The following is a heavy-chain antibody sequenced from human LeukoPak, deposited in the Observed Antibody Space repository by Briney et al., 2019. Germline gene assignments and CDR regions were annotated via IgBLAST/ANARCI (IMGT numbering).Heavy chain of an antibody. V-gene: IGHV4-39*01. Sequence: EPLSPTCTVSGGSISSSSYYWGGIRQPPGKGLEWIGTIYYSRTTYYNPSLKSRVTISVDTSNNQFSLKLSSVTAADTAVYYCARLPSTVFRIFDYWGQGALVSASS. CDR3: ARLPSTVFRIFDY. D-gene: IGHD2-15*01. CDR2: IYYSRTT. J-gene: IGHJ4*02. CDR1: GGSISSSSYY.